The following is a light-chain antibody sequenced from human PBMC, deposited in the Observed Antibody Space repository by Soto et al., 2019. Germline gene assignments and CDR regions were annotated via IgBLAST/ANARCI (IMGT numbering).Light chain of an antibody. V-gene: IGLV2-14*01. CDR1: SNDVGGYNY. Sequence: TVLTKPASMSGSPGQSITISCTGTSNDVGGYNYVSWYQQHPGKAPKLIIYDVSNRPSGVSNRFSGSKSGNTASLTISGLQAEDEADYYCSSYTSSSSYVFGTGTKVTVL. J-gene: IGLJ1*01. CDR3: SSYTSSSSYV. CDR2: DVS.